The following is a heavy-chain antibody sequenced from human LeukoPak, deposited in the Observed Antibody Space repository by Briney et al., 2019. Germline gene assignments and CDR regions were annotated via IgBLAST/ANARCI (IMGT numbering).Heavy chain of an antibody. CDR3: ARHAGGISATGTRPFDN. D-gene: IGHD6-13*01. J-gene: IGHJ4*02. V-gene: IGHV4-39*01. CDR1: GASFSSSTYY. Sequence: PSETLSLTCTVSGASFSSSTYYWGWIRQPPGKGLEWIGSIYYSGSTYYNPSLKSRVTMSVYTSKNQFSLKLSSVTAADTAVYYCARHAGGISATGTRPFDNWGQGTLVTVSS. CDR2: IYYSGST.